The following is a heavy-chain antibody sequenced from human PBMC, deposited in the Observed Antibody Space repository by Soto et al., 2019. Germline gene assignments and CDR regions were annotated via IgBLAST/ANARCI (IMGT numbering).Heavy chain of an antibody. D-gene: IGHD3-10*01. V-gene: IGHV1-2*02. CDR2: INPKFGDT. J-gene: IGHJ6*02. Sequence: QVQLVQSGAEMKEPGDSVRVSCEASGYTFTSYYIHWVRQAPGQGLEWMGWINPKFGDTTYAQDFQGRVSMTRDMSISTVYRELSRLTSDDTAIYYCARNMDYYYGPGSGNGHGFWGQGTTVTVCS. CDR3: ARNMDYYYGPGSGNGHGF. CDR1: GYTFTSYY.